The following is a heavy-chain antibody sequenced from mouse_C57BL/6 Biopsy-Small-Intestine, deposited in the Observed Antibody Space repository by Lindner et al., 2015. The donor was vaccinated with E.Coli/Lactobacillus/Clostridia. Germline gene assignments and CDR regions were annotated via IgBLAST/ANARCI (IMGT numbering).Heavy chain of an antibody. CDR1: GYSFTAYN. CDR2: INPYYGTT. Sequence: VQLQESGAELVKPGASVKMSCKASGYSFTAYNMNWVKQSHGKSLEWIGNINPYYGTTSNNQKFKGKATLTVDKSSTAAYMQLNSVTSEDSAVYYCARGSNYFDYWGQGTTLTVSS. V-gene: IGHV1-39*01. CDR3: ARGSNYFDY. J-gene: IGHJ2*01.